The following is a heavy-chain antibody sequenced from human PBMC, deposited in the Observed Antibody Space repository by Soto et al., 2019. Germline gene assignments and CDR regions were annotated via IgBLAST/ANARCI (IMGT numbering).Heavy chain of an antibody. V-gene: IGHV4-34*01. D-gene: IGHD6-13*01. CDR1: GGSFSGYY. CDR3: ARVQQQLDDEPFSY. Sequence: SETLSLTCAVYGGSFSGYYWSWIRQPPGKGLEWIGEINHSGSTNYNPSLKSRVTISVDTSKNQFSLKLSSVTAADTAVYYCARVQQQLDDEPFSYWCQGTLVTVSS. J-gene: IGHJ4*02. CDR2: INHSGST.